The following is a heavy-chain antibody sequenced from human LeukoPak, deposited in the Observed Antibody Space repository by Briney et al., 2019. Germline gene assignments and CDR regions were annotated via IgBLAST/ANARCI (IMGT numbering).Heavy chain of an antibody. Sequence: GGTLRLSCAASGFAFSDYYMSWIRQAPGNGLEWVSYISSSGSTIYYADSVKGRFTISRDNAKNSLVLQMNSLRVEDTAVYYCARDWRASPRNDYWGQGTLVTVSS. J-gene: IGHJ4*02. V-gene: IGHV3-11*04. CDR2: ISSSGSTI. CDR3: ARDWRASPRNDY. CDR1: GFAFSDYY.